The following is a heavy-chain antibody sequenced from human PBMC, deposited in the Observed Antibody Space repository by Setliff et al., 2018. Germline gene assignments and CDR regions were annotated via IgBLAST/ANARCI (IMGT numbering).Heavy chain of an antibody. CDR3: YGSGSPYYLDY. CDR1: GASFSGTY. Sequence: PSETLSVTCAVYGASFSGTYCSWIRQSPGKGLEWIGEINHTGSPNWIGEINHSGSPNYNPSLKSRVTMSVDTSKNQFSLKTEDTGVYYCTITHYYGSGSPYYLDYWGQGTPVTVS. CDR2: INHSGSP. J-gene: IGHJ4*02. D-gene: IGHD3-10*01. V-gene: IGHV4-34*01.